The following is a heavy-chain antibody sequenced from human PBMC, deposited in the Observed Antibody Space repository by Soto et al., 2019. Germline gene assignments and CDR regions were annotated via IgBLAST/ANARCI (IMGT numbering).Heavy chain of an antibody. Sequence: SETLSLTCTLSAGSLSSHYRSWIRQSPGKRLEWIVYIYFTGYSNYNLSLYNLVTISVVTSKSQFSLCLISVTAAVTAVYYCGTVAMTSPKFFDYWGQGTLVNVSS. CDR2: IYFTGYS. CDR3: GTVAMTSPKFFDY. CDR1: AGSLSSHY. J-gene: IGHJ4*02. V-gene: IGHV4-59*11. D-gene: IGHD2-15*01.